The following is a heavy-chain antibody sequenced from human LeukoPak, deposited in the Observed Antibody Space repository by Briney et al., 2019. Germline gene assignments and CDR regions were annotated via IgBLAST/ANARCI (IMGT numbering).Heavy chain of an antibody. Sequence: TGGSLRLSCAASGFTFSSYAMSWVRQAPGKGLEWVAVISYDGSNKYYADSVKGRFTISRDNSKNTLYLQMNSLRAEDTAVYYCARDGQRDLRVISIDYWGQGTLVTVSS. CDR3: ARDGQRDLRVISIDY. CDR1: GFTFSSYA. CDR2: ISYDGSNK. D-gene: IGHD1-1*01. V-gene: IGHV3-30*04. J-gene: IGHJ4*02.